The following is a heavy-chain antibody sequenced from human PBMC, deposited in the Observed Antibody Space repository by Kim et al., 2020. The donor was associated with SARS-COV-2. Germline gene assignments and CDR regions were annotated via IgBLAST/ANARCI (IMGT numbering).Heavy chain of an antibody. CDR3: ARQRREPALYYYGMDV. Sequence: SETLSLTCTVSGGSISSSSYYWGWIRQPPGKGLEWIGSIYYSGSTYYNPSLKSRVTISVDTSKNQFSLKLSSVTAADTAVYYCARQRREPALYYYGMDVWGQGTTVTVSS. CDR1: GGSISSSSYY. V-gene: IGHV4-39*01. J-gene: IGHJ6*02. D-gene: IGHD1-1*01. CDR2: IYYSGST.